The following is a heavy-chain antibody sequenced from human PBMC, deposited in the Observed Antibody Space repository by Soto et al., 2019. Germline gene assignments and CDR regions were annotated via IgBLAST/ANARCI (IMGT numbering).Heavy chain of an antibody. D-gene: IGHD2-2*01. CDR3: ARNSHPIPAAIYYYYYGMDV. V-gene: IGHV1-69*01. Sequence: QVQLVQSGAEVKKPGSSVKVSCKASGGTFSSYAISWVRQAPGQWLEWMGGIIPIFGTANYAQKFQGRVTITADESTSTAYMELSSLRSEDTAVYYCARNSHPIPAAIYYYYYGMDVWGQGTTVTVSS. CDR2: IIPIFGTA. CDR1: GGTFSSYA. J-gene: IGHJ6*02.